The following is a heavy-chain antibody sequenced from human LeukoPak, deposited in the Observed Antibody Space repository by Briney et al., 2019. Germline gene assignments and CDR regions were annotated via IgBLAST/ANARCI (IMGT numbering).Heavy chain of an antibody. CDR2: IYYGGST. V-gene: IGHV4-39*07. Sequence: PETLSLTCTVSGGSISTSNYYWGWIRQPPGKGLEWIGSIYYGGSTYYNPSLKSRVTISVDTSKHQFSLKLSSVTAADTAVYYCARDGGVVTAIVDYWGQGTLVTVSS. CDR1: GGSISTSNYY. D-gene: IGHD2-21*02. J-gene: IGHJ4*02. CDR3: ARDGGVVTAIVDY.